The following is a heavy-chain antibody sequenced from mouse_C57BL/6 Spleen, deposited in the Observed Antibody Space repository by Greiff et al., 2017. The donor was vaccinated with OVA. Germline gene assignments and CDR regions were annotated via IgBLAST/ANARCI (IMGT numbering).Heavy chain of an antibody. D-gene: IGHD2-3*01. Sequence: QVQLKESGPELVKSGASVKISCKASGYAFSSSWMNWVKQRPGTGLEWIGRIYPGDGDPNYNGKFKGNATMTAETAASTAYMQLSSLTSEDSAFYFCARFYDGYYPYAMDYWGQGTSVTVSS. J-gene: IGHJ4*01. V-gene: IGHV1-82*01. CDR1: GYAFSSSW. CDR2: IYPGDGDP. CDR3: ARFYDGYYPYAMDY.